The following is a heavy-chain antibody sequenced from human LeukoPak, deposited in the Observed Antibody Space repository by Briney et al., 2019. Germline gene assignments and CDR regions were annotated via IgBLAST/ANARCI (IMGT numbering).Heavy chain of an antibody. V-gene: IGHV4-59*01. J-gene: IGHJ4*02. D-gene: IGHD1-26*01. CDR2: IYYSGST. Sequence: HPSETLSLTCTVSGCSISSYYWSWLRQPPGKGLEWIGYIYYSGSTNYNPSLKRRVTISVDTSKNQFSLKMSSVTARDTAVDVCARSGVGATSFDYWGQGTLVTVSS. CDR1: GCSISSYY. CDR3: ARSGVGATSFDY.